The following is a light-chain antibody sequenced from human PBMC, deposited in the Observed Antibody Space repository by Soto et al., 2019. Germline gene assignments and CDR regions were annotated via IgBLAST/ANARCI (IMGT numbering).Light chain of an antibody. CDR2: KAS. CDR3: QHYNSYSEA. J-gene: IGKJ1*01. CDR1: QTISSW. Sequence: HCTSTISASVHFRGHLTCWASQTISSWLAWYQQKPGKAPKLLIYKASTLKSGVPSRFSGSGSGTEFTLTISSLQPDDFATYYCQHYNSYSEAFGQGTKVDIK. V-gene: IGKV1-5*03.